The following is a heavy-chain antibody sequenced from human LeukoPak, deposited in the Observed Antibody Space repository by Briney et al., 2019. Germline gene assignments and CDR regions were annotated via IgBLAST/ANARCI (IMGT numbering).Heavy chain of an antibody. CDR2: ISSSGTST. D-gene: IGHD3-3*02. CDR1: GFTYA. Sequence: GGSPRDSPVASGFTYAVAFVRQGAGKGLEWVSSISSSGTSTYYADSVKGRFTMSRDNSKHTVSLQMNSLGADDTALYYCATFFNGASVEWDPLDCWGQGTLVTVSS. CDR3: ATFFNGASVEWDPLDC. V-gene: IGHV3-23*05. J-gene: IGHJ4*02.